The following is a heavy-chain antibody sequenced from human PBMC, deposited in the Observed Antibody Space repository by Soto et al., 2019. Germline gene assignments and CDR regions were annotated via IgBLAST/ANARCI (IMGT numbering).Heavy chain of an antibody. D-gene: IGHD6-13*01. CDR2: IIPIFGTA. J-gene: IGHJ5*02. V-gene: IGHV1-69*06. CDR1: GCTFSSYA. CDR3: ARDWTVAAGTRDNWFHP. Sequence: ASVKVSCKASGCTFSSYATSWVRQAPGQGLEWMGGIIPIFGTANYAQKFQGRVTITADKSTSTAYMELSSLRSEDTAVYYCARDWTVAAGTRDNWFHPWGQGTLVTVSS.